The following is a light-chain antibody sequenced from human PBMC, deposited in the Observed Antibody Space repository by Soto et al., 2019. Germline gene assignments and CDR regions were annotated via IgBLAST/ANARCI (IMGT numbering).Light chain of an antibody. Sequence: QSALTQPASVSGSPGQSITISCTGTSSDVGGYNFVSWYQHHPGKAPKLMIYDVSDRPSGVSNRLSGSKSANTASLTISGLQAEDEADYFCSSYSSSSTYVFGTGTKVTVL. CDR2: DVS. CDR1: SSDVGGYNF. V-gene: IGLV2-14*03. CDR3: SSYSSSSTYV. J-gene: IGLJ1*01.